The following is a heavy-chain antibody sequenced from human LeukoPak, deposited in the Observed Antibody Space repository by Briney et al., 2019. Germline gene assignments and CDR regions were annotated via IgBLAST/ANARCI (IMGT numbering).Heavy chain of an antibody. Sequence: WASVKVSCKASGNTFTNYAMNWVRQAPGQGLEWMGWINTNTGNPTYAQGFTGRFVFSLDTSVTTAYLQISSLKAEDTAVYYCAREKYEYDASGYNYFDSWGQGTLITVSS. V-gene: IGHV7-4-1*02. CDR3: AREKYEYDASGYNYFDS. D-gene: IGHD3-22*01. CDR1: GNTFTNYA. CDR2: INTNTGNP. J-gene: IGHJ4*02.